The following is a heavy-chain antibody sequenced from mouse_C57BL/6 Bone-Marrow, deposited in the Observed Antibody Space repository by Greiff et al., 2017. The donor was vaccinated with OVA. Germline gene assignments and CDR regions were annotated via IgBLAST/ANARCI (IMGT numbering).Heavy chain of an antibody. CDR3: ARWGLRRLDY. D-gene: IGHD2-4*01. CDR2: IDPSDSET. V-gene: IGHV1-52*01. CDR1: GYTFTSYW. J-gene: IGHJ2*01. Sequence: QVQLQQPGAELVRPGSSAKLSCKASGYTFTSYWMHWVKQRPIQGLEWIGNIDPSDSETHYNQKFKDKATLTVDKSSSTAYMQLSSLTSEDSAVYYCARWGLRRLDYWGQGTTLTVSS.